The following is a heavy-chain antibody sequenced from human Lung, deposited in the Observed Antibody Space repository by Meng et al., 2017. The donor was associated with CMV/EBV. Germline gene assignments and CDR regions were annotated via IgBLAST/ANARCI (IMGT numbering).Heavy chain of an antibody. J-gene: IGHJ4*02. Sequence: GEXXTISCAASEFTFSNYAMSWVRQAPGRGLAWVSAITASGGSTYYADSVKGRFTVSRDNSKNTLYLQMSSLRAEDTALYYCAKAFSASWYREYYDDWGQGXLVTVSS. V-gene: IGHV3-23*01. CDR2: ITASGGST. D-gene: IGHD6-13*01. CDR3: AKAFSASWYREYYDD. CDR1: EFTFSNYA.